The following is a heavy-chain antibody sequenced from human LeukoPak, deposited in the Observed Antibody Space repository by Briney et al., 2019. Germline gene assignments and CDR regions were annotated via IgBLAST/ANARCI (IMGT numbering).Heavy chain of an antibody. CDR3: ARGPSPLYYDPI. J-gene: IGHJ3*02. Sequence: ASVKVSCTASGYTFTSYDINWVRQATGQGLEWMGWMNPNSGNTGYAQKFQGRVTMTRNTSISTAYMELSSLRSEDTAVYYCARGPSPLYYDPIWGQGTMVTVSS. D-gene: IGHD3-22*01. CDR2: MNPNSGNT. CDR1: GYTFTSYD. V-gene: IGHV1-8*01.